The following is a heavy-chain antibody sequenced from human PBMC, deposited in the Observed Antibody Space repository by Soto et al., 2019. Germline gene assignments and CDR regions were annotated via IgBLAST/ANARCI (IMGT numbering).Heavy chain of an antibody. V-gene: IGHV2-5*01. CDR3: AHRRREGIITSGFDY. D-gene: IGHD3-10*01. CDR2: IYWNDDK. J-gene: IGHJ4*02. Sequence: GSGPTPGKPPQTPTLAFTFSGVSLRTCGGGVGWIPQPPGKALEWLALIYWNDDKPYSPSLRSRLSITKDTSRNQVVLTMTNMDPVDTATYFCAHRRREGIITSGFDYWGQGILVTVSS. CDR1: GVSLRTCGGG.